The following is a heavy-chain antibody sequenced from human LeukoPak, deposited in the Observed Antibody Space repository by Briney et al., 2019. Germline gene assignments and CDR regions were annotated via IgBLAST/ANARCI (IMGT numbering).Heavy chain of an antibody. CDR1: GGSISTSSYS. CDR3: ARGFITVVTPDAFDI. CDR2: LYYSGST. V-gene: IGHV4-39*01. D-gene: IGHD4-23*01. Sequence: SETLSLTCAVSGGSISTSSYSWGWIRQPPGKGLEWIGSLYYSGSTYYNPTLQSRLTISVDTSKNQFSLKLSSVTAADTAVYYCARGFITVVTPDAFDIWGQGTMVTVSS. J-gene: IGHJ3*02.